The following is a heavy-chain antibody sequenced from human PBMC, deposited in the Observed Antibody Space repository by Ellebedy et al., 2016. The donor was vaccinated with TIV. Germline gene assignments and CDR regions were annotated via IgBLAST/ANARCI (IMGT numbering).Heavy chain of an antibody. V-gene: IGHV4-59*01. J-gene: IGHJ4*02. CDR1: GGSISSYY. CDR2: IYYSGNT. CDR3: ARGYYDSSGCDLDY. D-gene: IGHD3-22*01. Sequence: SETLSLTXTVSGGSISSYYWSWIRQPPGKRLDWIGSIYYSGNTNYNPSLKSRVTMSVDTSMNQFSLKLSSVTAADTAVYYCARGYYDSSGCDLDYWGQGTLVTVSS.